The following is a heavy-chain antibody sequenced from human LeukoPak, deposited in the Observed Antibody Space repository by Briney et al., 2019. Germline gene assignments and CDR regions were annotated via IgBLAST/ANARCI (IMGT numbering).Heavy chain of an antibody. D-gene: IGHD7-27*01. CDR1: GYTFTSYG. J-gene: IGHJ4*02. Sequence: ASVKVSCKASGYTFTSYGISWVRQAPGQGLEWMGWISAYNGNTNYAQKLQGRVTMTTDTSTSTVYMELRSLRSDDTAVYYCARDLKPNWGYYFDYWGQGTLVTVSS. V-gene: IGHV1-18*01. CDR3: ARDLKPNWGYYFDY. CDR2: ISAYNGNT.